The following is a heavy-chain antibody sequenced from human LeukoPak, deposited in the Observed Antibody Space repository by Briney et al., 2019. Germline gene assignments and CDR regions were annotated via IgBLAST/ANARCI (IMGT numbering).Heavy chain of an antibody. J-gene: IGHJ4*02. CDR1: GFTFSIYS. V-gene: IGHV3-53*01. CDR2: IYSDGGT. Sequence: GGSLRLSCAASGFTFSIYSMNWVRQAPGKGLEWVSVIYSDGGTFYSDSVKGRSTISRDYSKSTLYLQMNSLRADDTAVYYCARDSNGPAFWGQGTLVTVSS. D-gene: IGHD6-19*01. CDR3: ARDSNGPAF.